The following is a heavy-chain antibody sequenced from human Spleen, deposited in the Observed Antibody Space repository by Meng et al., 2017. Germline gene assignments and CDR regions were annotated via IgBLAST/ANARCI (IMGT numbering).Heavy chain of an antibody. D-gene: IGHD2-21*02. J-gene: IGHJ4*02. CDR3: ARTFCDSDCYPDY. CDR2: INTNTGNP. Sequence: QGVLVHSVSELETPGAAVKVSCKASGYTFTSYAMNWGRQAPGQGLEWMGWINTNTGNPTYAQGFTGRFVFSLDTSVSTAYLQISSLKTEDTAVYYCARTFCDSDCYPDYWGQGTLVTVSS. V-gene: IGHV7-4-1*02. CDR1: GYTFTSYA.